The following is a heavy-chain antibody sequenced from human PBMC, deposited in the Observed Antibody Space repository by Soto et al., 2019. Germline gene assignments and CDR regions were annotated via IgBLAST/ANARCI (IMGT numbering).Heavy chain of an antibody. J-gene: IGHJ4*02. CDR3: ARDHPFGANWAFDY. D-gene: IGHD3-3*01. Sequence: SETLSLTCTVSGGSISSSSYYWGWIRQPPGKGLEWIGSIYYSGSTYYNPSLKSRVTISVDTSKNQFSLKLSSVTAADTAVYYCARDHPFGANWAFDYWGQGALVTVSP. V-gene: IGHV4-39*02. CDR1: GGSISSSSYY. CDR2: IYYSGST.